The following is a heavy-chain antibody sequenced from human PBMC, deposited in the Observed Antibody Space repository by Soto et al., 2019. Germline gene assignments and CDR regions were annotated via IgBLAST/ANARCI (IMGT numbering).Heavy chain of an antibody. D-gene: IGHD3-3*01. V-gene: IGHV1-18*01. CDR2: ISAYNGNT. J-gene: IGHJ4*02. Sequence: QVQLVQSGAEVKKPGASVKVSCKASGYTFTSYGISWVRQAPGQGLEWMGWISAYNGNTNYAQKLQGRVTMTTDTSTSTADMELRSLRSDDTAVYYCARATLLRCLEGPEFDYWGQGTLVTVSS. CDR3: ARATLLRCLEGPEFDY. CDR1: GYTFTSYG.